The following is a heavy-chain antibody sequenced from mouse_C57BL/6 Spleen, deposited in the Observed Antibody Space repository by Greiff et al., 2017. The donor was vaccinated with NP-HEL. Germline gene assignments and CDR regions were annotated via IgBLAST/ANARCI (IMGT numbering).Heavy chain of an antibody. Sequence: QVHVKQPGAELVRPGSSVKLSCKASGYTFTSYWMDWVKQRPGQGLEWIGNIYPSDSETHYNQKFKDKATLTVDKSSSTAYMQLSSLTSEDSAVYYCARWAVVRAMDYWGQGTSVTVSS. J-gene: IGHJ4*01. V-gene: IGHV1-61*01. CDR3: ARWAVVRAMDY. D-gene: IGHD1-1*01. CDR2: IYPSDSET. CDR1: GYTFTSYW.